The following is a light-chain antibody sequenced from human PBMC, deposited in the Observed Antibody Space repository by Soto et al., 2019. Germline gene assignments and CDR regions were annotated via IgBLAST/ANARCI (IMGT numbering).Light chain of an antibody. CDR1: QDITHF. J-gene: IGKJ1*01. Sequence: DIPMTQSPSSLSASVGDRVTFSCRASQDITHFLAWYQQKPGKVPKLLIYGASTLQSGVPSRFSGSGSGTDFTLTITSLQPEDVATYFCQTYSSALWTFGQGTRVEIK. CDR3: QTYSSALWT. V-gene: IGKV1-27*01. CDR2: GAS.